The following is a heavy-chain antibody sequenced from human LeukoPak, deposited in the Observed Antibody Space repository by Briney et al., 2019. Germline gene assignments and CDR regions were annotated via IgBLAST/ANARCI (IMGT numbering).Heavy chain of an antibody. CDR1: GYTFTGYY. CDR3: ARDRGLARYCSSSCFDY. D-gene: IGHD2-2*01. CDR2: INPNSGGT. Sequence: ASVKVSCEASGYTFTGYYMHWVRQAPGQGLEWMGWINPNSGGTNYAQKFQGRVTMTRDTSISTAYMELSRLRSDDTAVYYCARDRGLARYCSSSCFDYWGQGTLVTVSS. J-gene: IGHJ4*02. V-gene: IGHV1-2*02.